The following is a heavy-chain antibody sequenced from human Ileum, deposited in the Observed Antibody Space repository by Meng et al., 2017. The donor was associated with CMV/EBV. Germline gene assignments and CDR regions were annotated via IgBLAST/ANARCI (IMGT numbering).Heavy chain of an antibody. CDR3: AKGTGVTDPFDY. D-gene: IGHD1-14*01. CDR2: IYVSGST. CDR1: GGSITSYY. V-gene: IGHV4-4*07. Sequence: QVQLQESGPGLVKPSETLSLTCSISGGSITSYYWSWIRQPAGKGLEWIGRIYVSGSTNYNPSLKSRVTMSVDTSKNQFSLKLSSVTAADTAIYYCAKGTGVTDPFDYWGQGTLVTVFS. J-gene: IGHJ4*02.